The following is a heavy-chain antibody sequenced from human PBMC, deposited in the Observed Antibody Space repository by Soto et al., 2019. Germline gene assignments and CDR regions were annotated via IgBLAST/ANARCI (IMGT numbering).Heavy chain of an antibody. CDR3: ARPHGGSSGWDNWFDP. J-gene: IGHJ5*02. Sequence: PETLSLTCTVSCGSISSYYCSWIRQPPGKGLEWIGYIDYSGSTNYNPSLKSRVTISVDTSKNQFSLKLSSVTAADTAVYYCARPHGGSSGWDNWFDPWGQGTMVTVSS. CDR2: IDYSGST. CDR1: CGSISSYY. D-gene: IGHD6-25*01. V-gene: IGHV4-59*01.